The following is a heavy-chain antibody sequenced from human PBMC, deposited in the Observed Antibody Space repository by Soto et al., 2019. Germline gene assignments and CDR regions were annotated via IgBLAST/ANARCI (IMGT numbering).Heavy chain of an antibody. J-gene: IGHJ4*02. V-gene: IGHV3-23*01. CDR2: ISGSGGST. Sequence: GGSLRLSCAASGFTFSSYAMSWVRQAPGKGLERVSAISGSGGSTYYAESVKGRFTISRDNSKNTLYLQMNSLRAEDTAVYYCAKDEGRAVAGPYFDYWGQGTLVTVSS. D-gene: IGHD6-19*01. CDR3: AKDEGRAVAGPYFDY. CDR1: GFTFSSYA.